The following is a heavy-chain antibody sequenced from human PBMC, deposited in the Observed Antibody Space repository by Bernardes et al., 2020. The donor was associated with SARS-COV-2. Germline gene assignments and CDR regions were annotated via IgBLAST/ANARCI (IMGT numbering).Heavy chain of an antibody. J-gene: IGHJ4*02. V-gene: IGHV4-34*01. Sequence: SETLSLTCAAYGGSFSGYYWSWVRQSPGKGLEWIAEINHSGTTNYNPSLKGRATISADTSKNQFSLKLDSVTAADTAVYYCARGLLRWGQGTLVTVSS. CDR1: GGSFSGYY. CDR3: ARGLLR. CDR2: INHSGTT.